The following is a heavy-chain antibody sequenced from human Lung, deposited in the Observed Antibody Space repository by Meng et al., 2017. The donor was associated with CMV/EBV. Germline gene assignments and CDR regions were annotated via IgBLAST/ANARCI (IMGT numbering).Heavy chain of an antibody. CDR1: GFTFSLFE. J-gene: IGHJ4*02. CDR2: INDATNNK. CDR3: ARTPRGYSYGYSAYYFDY. Sequence: SCAASGFTFSLFEMNWVRQAPGKGLEWISYINDATNNKYYADSVKGRFTISRDNAQNSLYLQMSSLRADDTAVYFCARTPRGYSYGYSAYYFDYWGQGTXVTGAS. V-gene: IGHV3-48*03. D-gene: IGHD5-18*01.